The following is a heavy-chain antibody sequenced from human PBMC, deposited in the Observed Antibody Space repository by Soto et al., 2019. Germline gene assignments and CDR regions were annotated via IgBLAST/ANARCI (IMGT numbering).Heavy chain of an antibody. V-gene: IGHV4-31*03. J-gene: IGHJ5*02. CDR2: IHHIGST. CDR3: ARVPVAPENWFDP. D-gene: IGHD2-21*01. Sequence: QVQLQESGPGLVKPSQTLSLSGTVSGGSISSGGYYWSWIRQHPGKGLEWIGYIHHIGSTYYNPSLKSRVAISVDTSKNQFSLRLRSVTAADTAMYYWARVPVAPENWFDPWGQGTLVTVSA. CDR1: GGSISSGGYY.